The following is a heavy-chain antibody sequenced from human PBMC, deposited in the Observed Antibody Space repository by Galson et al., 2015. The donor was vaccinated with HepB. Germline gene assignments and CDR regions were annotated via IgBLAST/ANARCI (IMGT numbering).Heavy chain of an antibody. V-gene: IGHV4-59*01. D-gene: IGHD1-26*01. CDR2: VSYSGST. J-gene: IGHJ5*02. Sequence: LRLSCAASGFTFSSYSMNWVRQAPGKGLEWIGCVSYSGSTNYNSSLKSRVTISVDTSENQFSLNLISVTTADTAVYYCARSPFTGSQRWFDPWGQGTLVTVSS. CDR1: GFTFSSYS. CDR3: ARSPFTGSQRWFDP.